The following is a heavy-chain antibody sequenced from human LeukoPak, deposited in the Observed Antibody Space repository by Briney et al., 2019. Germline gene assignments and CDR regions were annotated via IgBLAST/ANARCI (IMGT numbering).Heavy chain of an antibody. Sequence: GGSLRLSCAASGFTFSSYSMNWVRQASGKGLEWISYISTTSVMYYADSVKGRFTISRDNAKNSLYLQMNSLRDEDTAVYYCARYRDYAFDYWGQGTLVTVSS. CDR1: GFTFSSYS. V-gene: IGHV3-48*02. CDR2: ISTTSVM. CDR3: ARYRDYAFDY. J-gene: IGHJ4*02. D-gene: IGHD4-17*01.